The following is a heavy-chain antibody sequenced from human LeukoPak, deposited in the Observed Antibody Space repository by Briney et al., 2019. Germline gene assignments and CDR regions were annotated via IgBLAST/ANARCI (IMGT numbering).Heavy chain of an antibody. J-gene: IGHJ6*02. CDR1: GFTFSSYG. CDR2: ISYDGSNK. V-gene: IGHV3-30*18. CDR3: AKDRSSGPHYYYDMDV. Sequence: GRSLRLSCAASGFTFSSYGMHWVRQAPGKGLEWVAVISYDGSNKYYADSVKGRFTISRDNSKNTLYLQMNSLRAEDTAVYYCAKDRSSGPHYYYDMDVWGRGTTVIVSS. D-gene: IGHD6-25*01.